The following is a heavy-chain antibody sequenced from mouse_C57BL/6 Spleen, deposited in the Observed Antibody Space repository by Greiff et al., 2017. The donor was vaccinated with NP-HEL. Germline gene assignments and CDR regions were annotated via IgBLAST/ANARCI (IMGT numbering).Heavy chain of an antibody. CDR3: ARMLGPYYFDY. J-gene: IGHJ2*01. CDR1: GYTFTSYW. V-gene: IGHV1-50*01. D-gene: IGHD4-1*01. CDR2: IAPSDSYT. Sequence: QVQLQQPGAELVQPGASVKLSCKASGYTFTSYWMQWVKQRPGQGLEWIGEIAPSDSYTNYNQKFTGKAPLTVDTSSSTPYMQLSSLTSEDSAVYYCARMLGPYYFDYWGQGTTLPVSS.